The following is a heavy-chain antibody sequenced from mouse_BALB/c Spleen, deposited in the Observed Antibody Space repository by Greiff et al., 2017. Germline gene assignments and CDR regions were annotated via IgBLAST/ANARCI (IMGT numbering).Heavy chain of an antibody. D-gene: IGHD2-10*01. CDR3: ARSAYYGNPFDV. CDR2: ISYSGST. V-gene: IGHV3-2*02. CDR1: GYSITSDYA. J-gene: IGHJ1*01. Sequence: EVKLVESGPGLVKPSQSLSLTCTVTGYSITSDYAWNWIRQFPGNKLEWMGYISYSGSTSYNPSLKSRISITRDTSKNQFFLQLNSVTTEDTATYYCARSAYYGNPFDVWGAGTTVTVSS.